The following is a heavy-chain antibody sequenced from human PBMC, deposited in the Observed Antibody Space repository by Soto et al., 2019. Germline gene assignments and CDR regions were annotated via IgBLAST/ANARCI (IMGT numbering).Heavy chain of an antibody. CDR1: GFTFSLYS. J-gene: IGHJ4*02. V-gene: IGHV3-21*01. Sequence: GGSLRLSCAASGFTFSLYSMIWVRQAPGKGLEWVASITSSSSYIYYEDSLKGRFTISRDNAKNSLFLQLDSLRAEDTAVYFCVRARSTDSGPDYWGQGTLVTVSS. CDR3: VRARSTDSGPDY. CDR2: ITSSSSYI. D-gene: IGHD3-22*01.